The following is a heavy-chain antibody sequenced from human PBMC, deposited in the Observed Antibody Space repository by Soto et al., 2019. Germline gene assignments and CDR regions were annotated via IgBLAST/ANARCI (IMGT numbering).Heavy chain of an antibody. CDR3: SGGVGDAF. CDR2: INQAGSEK. D-gene: IGHD1-26*01. J-gene: IGHJ4*02. CDR1: ESTVSRDW. Sequence: EVHLVESGGGLVQTGGSLRLSCAIFESTVSRDWMNWVRQAPGKGLEWVAHINQAGSEKYYVDSVKGGFTISSDNAKKALYLQMNSLRPADTAMYYCSGGVGDAFWGQGTLVTVSS. V-gene: IGHV3-7*04.